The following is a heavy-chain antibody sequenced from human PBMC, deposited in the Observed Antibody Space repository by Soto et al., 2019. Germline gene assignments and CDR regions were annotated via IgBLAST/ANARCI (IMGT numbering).Heavy chain of an antibody. V-gene: IGHV1-18*01. CDR3: SRDLRGYCSGGSCYSGY. CDR1: GYTFTSYG. D-gene: IGHD2-15*01. J-gene: IGHJ4*02. CDR2: ISAYNGNT. Sequence: QVQLVQSGAEVKKPGASVKVSCKASGYTFTSYGISWVRQAPGQGLEWMGWISAYNGNTNYAQKLQGRVTMTTDTSTSTASMEMRSLRSDATAVYYCSRDLRGYCSGGSCYSGYWGQGTLVTVSS.